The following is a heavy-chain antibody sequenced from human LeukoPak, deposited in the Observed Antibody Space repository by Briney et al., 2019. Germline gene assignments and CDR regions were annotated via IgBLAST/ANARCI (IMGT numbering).Heavy chain of an antibody. J-gene: IGHJ4*02. D-gene: IGHD2-2*01. CDR3: ARHRSSTSCDRPLPYYFDY. CDR1: GVATSSSSDY. CDR2: VYYSGRT. Sequence: PLESLSLTCTVSGVATSSSSDYWGWIRQPPGEGLGWSVGVYYSGRTYSTPSPTSGVTLSAYTPTNQFSPMLSSVSAAHTAVYFCARHRSSTSCDRPLPYYFDYWGQGTLVTVSS. V-gene: IGHV4-39*01.